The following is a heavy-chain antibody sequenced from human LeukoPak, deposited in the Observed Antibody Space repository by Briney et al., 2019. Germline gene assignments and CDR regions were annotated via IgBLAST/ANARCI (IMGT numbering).Heavy chain of an antibody. Sequence: ASVKVFCKASGYTFTRHDINWVRQATGQGLEWMGCMNPNSGNTGYAQKFQGRVTITRNTSISTAYMELSSLRSEDTAVYYCARGTAYSNYGAYYYYYMDVWGKGTTVTVSS. D-gene: IGHD4-11*01. J-gene: IGHJ6*03. V-gene: IGHV1-8*03. CDR2: MNPNSGNT. CDR3: ARGTAYSNYGAYYYYYMDV. CDR1: GYTFTRHD.